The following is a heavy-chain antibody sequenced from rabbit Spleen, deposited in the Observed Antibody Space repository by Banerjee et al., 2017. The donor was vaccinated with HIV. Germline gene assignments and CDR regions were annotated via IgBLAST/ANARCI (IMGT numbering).Heavy chain of an antibody. CDR3: ARDTGDYYMDL. J-gene: IGHJ6*01. D-gene: IGHD2-1*01. Sequence: QEQLVESGGGLVQPEGSLTLTCKASGFDFSSANYMCWVRQAPGKGPEWIACIYAGISTNTYYANWAKGRFTISKTSSTTVTLQMTRLTAADTATYFCARDTGDYYMDLWGQGTLVTVS. CDR1: GFDFSSANY. V-gene: IGHV1S45*01. CDR2: IYAGISTNT.